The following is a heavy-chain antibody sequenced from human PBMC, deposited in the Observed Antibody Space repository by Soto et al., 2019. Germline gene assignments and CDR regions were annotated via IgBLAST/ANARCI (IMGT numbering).Heavy chain of an antibody. CDR3: AREGAHLDIVVVPAAPGAFDI. CDR2: ISSNGGST. CDR1: GFTFSSYA. D-gene: IGHD2-2*03. Sequence: GGSLRLSCAASGFTFSSYAMHWVRQAPGKGLEYVSAISSNGGSTYYANSVKGRFTISRDNSKNTLYLQMGSLRAEDMAVYYCAREGAHLDIVVVPAAPGAFDIWGQGTMVTVSS. J-gene: IGHJ3*02. V-gene: IGHV3-64*01.